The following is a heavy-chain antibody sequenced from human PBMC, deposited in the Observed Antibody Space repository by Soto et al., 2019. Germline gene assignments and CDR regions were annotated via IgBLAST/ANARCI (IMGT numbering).Heavy chain of an antibody. D-gene: IGHD3-22*01. J-gene: IGHJ4*02. V-gene: IGHV3-48*01. CDR1: GFTFSSYS. CDR2: ISSSSRTI. CDR3: AREIYDSSGYYAPFDY. Sequence: EVQLVESGGGLVQPGGSLRLSCAASGFTFSSYSMNWVRQAPGKGPERVSYISSSSRTIYYADSGKGRFTSSRDTAKNSLYLQMNSLRAEDTSVYYCAREIYDSSGYYAPFDYWGQGTLVTLSS.